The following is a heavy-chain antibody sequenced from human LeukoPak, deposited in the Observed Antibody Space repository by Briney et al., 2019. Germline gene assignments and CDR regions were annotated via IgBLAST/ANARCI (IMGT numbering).Heavy chain of an antibody. V-gene: IGHV3-23*01. CDR1: GFTFSSYA. D-gene: IGHD2-15*01. CDR3: AKDVRGGCSGGSCYY. J-gene: IGHJ4*02. CDR2: ISGSGGST. Sequence: GGSLRLSCAASGFTFSSYAMSWVHQAPGKGLEWVSAISGSGGSTYYADSVKGRFTISRDNSKNTLYLQMNSLRAEDTAVYYCAKDVRGGCSGGSCYYWGQGTLVTVSS.